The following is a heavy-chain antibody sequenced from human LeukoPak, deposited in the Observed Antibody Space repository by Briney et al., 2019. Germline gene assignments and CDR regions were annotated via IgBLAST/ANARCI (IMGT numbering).Heavy chain of an antibody. CDR1: GGSISSGSYY. CDR2: IYTSGST. CDR3: ARTYCSSTSCYGFFDY. J-gene: IGHJ4*02. V-gene: IGHV4-61*02. Sequence: SETLSFTCTVSGGSISSGSYYWSWIRQPAGKGLEWIGRIYTSGSTNYNPSLKSRVTISVDTSKNQFSLKLSSVTAADTAVYYCARTYCSSTSCYGFFDYWGQGTLVTVSS. D-gene: IGHD2-2*01.